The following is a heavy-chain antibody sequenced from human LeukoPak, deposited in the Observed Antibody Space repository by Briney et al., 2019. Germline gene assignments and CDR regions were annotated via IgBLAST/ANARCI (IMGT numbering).Heavy chain of an antibody. CDR2: IIPIFGTA. D-gene: IGHD2-8*02. V-gene: IGHV1-69*13. J-gene: IGHJ5*02. Sequence: SVKVSCKASGGTFSSYAISWVRQAPGQGLEWMGGIIPIFGTANYAQKFQGRVTITADESTSTAYMELSSLKSDDTAVYYCARMDTGGSSSPNWFDPWGQGTLVTVSS. CDR1: GGTFSSYA. CDR3: ARMDTGGSSSPNWFDP.